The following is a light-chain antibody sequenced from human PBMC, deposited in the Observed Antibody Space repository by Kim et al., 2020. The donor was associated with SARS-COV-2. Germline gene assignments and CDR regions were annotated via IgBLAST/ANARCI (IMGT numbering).Light chain of an antibody. CDR3: QQYNNWPLT. CDR2: GAS. Sequence: VAPGERATLSCRASQSVSSNLAWYQQKPGQAPRLLIYGASTRATGIPARFSGSGSGTEFTLTISSLQSEDFAVYYCQQYNNWPLTFGGGTKVDIK. J-gene: IGKJ4*01. V-gene: IGKV3-15*01. CDR1: QSVSSN.